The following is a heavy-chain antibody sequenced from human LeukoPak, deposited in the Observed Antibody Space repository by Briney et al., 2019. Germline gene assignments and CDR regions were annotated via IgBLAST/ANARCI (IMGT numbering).Heavy chain of an antibody. J-gene: IGHJ5*02. V-gene: IGHV3-30*03. D-gene: IGHD2-2*01. Sequence: GGSLRLSCAASGFTFSSYGMHWVRQAPGKGLEWVAVISYDGSNKYYADSVKGRFTISRDNSKNTLYLQMNSLRAEDTAVYYCARDLLVVVPAAGGGFDPWGQGTLVTVSS. CDR1: GFTFSSYG. CDR3: ARDLLVVVPAAGGGFDP. CDR2: ISYDGSNK.